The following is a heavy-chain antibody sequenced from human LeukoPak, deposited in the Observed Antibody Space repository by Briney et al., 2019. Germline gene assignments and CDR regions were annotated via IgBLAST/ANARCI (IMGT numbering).Heavy chain of an antibody. Sequence: GGSLRLSCTSSGFTFREFAVSWFRQAPGRGLEWIGFIRSSIYGGTPKAAASVKGRFIFSRDDSKGVAYLRMNSLKTDDTAVYYCSREWGNGNDLRPDSWGQGTLVTVSS. J-gene: IGHJ4*02. V-gene: IGHV3-49*03. CDR1: GFTFREFA. CDR3: SREWGNGNDLRPDS. CDR2: IRSSIYGGTP. D-gene: IGHD1-1*01.